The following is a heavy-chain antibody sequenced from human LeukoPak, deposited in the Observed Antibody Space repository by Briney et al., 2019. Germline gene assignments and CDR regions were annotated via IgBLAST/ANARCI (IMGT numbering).Heavy chain of an antibody. Sequence: SETLSLTCAVYGGSFSGYYWSWIRQPPGKGLEWIGEINHSGSTNYNPSLKSRVTISVDTSKNQFSLKLSSVTAADTAVYYCARGLRWQGTSQHSGQATLVTVSS. J-gene: IGHJ1*01. CDR1: GGSFSGYY. D-gene: IGHD4-23*01. V-gene: IGHV4-34*01. CDR2: INHSGST. CDR3: ARGLRWQGTSQH.